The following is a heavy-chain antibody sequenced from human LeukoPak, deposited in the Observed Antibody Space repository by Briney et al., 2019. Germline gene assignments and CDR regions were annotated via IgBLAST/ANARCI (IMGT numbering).Heavy chain of an antibody. CDR2: IYSSGDI. CDR3: ARQPPNTASLDY. Sequence: SETLSLTCAVSGGSVNGYYWSWIRQAPGMGLEWIGYIYSSGDINYNPSLTSRLTMSVDTSNNQVSLKLSSVTAADTAVYFCARQPPNTASLDYWGQGTLVTVSS. D-gene: IGHD2-21*02. J-gene: IGHJ4*02. V-gene: IGHV4-59*02. CDR1: GGSVNGYY.